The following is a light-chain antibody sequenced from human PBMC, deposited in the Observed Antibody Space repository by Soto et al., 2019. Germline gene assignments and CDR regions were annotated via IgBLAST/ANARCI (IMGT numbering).Light chain of an antibody. CDR3: TSYAGSSIPVV. Sequence: QSALTQPPSASGAPGQSVTISCTGASSDVGGYNFVSWYQQHPGKAPKLMIYEVTKRPSGVPDRFSGSKSGNTASLTVSELQAEDEADYYCTSYAGSSIPVVFGGGTKVTVL. J-gene: IGLJ2*01. V-gene: IGLV2-8*01. CDR2: EVT. CDR1: SSDVGGYNF.